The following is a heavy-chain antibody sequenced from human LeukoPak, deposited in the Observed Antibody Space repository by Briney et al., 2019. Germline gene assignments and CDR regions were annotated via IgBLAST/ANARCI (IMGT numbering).Heavy chain of an antibody. J-gene: IGHJ4*02. Sequence: GGSLRLSCAASGFTLDDFAMHWVRQTPGGGLEWVSRISSDSGTVGYADSVKGRFPISRDNAKNSLFLVMNSLRPEDTALYYCVKDIYSSASYPIFDYWGQGTLVSVSS. V-gene: IGHV3-9*01. CDR2: ISSDSGTV. CDR3: VKDIYSSASYPIFDY. CDR1: GFTLDDFA. D-gene: IGHD3-10*01.